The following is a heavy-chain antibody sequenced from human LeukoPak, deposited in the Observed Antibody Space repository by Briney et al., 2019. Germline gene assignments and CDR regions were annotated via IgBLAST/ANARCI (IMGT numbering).Heavy chain of an antibody. Sequence: GGSLRLSCAASGFTFSRSSMNWVRQAPGKGLEWVSSISSSSSYIYYADSVKGRFTISRDNAKNSLYLQMNSLRAEDTAVYYCAELGITMIGGVWGKGTTVTISS. CDR3: AELGITMIGGV. CDR2: ISSSSSYI. CDR1: GFTFSRSS. V-gene: IGHV3-21*01. D-gene: IGHD3-10*02. J-gene: IGHJ6*04.